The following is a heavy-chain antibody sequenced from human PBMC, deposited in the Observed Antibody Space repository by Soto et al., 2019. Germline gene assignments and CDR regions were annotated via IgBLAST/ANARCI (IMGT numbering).Heavy chain of an antibody. V-gene: IGHV4-34*01. Sequence: PSETLSLTCAVYGGSFSGYYWSWIRQPPGKGLEWIGEINHSGSTNYNPSLKSRVTISVDTSKNQFSLKLSSVTAADTAVYYCARGSADCSGGSCSTEDYWGQGTLVTVSS. J-gene: IGHJ4*02. CDR1: GGSFSGYY. CDR2: INHSGST. CDR3: ARGSADCSGGSCSTEDY. D-gene: IGHD2-15*01.